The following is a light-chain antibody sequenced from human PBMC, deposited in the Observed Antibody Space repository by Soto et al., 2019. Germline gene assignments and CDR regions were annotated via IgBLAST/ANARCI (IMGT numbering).Light chain of an antibody. V-gene: IGKV3-15*01. J-gene: IGKJ4*01. Sequence: EIVMTQSPATLSVSPGERATLSCRASQSVGTYLAWYQQKPGQAPRLLIFAASTRATGIPARFSGSGSGSEFTLTISSLQSEDFAVYSCQQYNNWTLVTFGGGTKVEIK. CDR2: AAS. CDR1: QSVGTY. CDR3: QQYNNWTLVT.